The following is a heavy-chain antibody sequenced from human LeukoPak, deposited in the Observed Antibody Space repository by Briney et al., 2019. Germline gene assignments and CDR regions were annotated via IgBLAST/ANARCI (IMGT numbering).Heavy chain of an antibody. V-gene: IGHV3-23*01. Sequence: GGSLRLSCAASGFTFSNYAMSWVRQAPGKGLEWVSAISGSGGSTYYADSVKGRFTISRDNSKNTLYLQMNSLRAEDTAVYYCAKAGGYSYGISDYWGQGTLVTVSS. CDR2: ISGSGGST. CDR3: AKAGGYSYGISDY. D-gene: IGHD5-18*01. J-gene: IGHJ4*02. CDR1: GFTFSNYA.